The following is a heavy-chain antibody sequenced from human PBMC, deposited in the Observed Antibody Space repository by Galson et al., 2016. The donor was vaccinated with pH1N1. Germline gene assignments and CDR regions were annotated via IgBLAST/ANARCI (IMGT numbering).Heavy chain of an antibody. V-gene: IGHV1-3*04. Sequence: SVKVSCKASGYTFITNAIHWVRQAPGQRLEWMGWLNTGNGNTRYSDQFQGRVTFTRDTSASTAYLELGSLRSEDTAVNYCARRLSRTSDYCGQGTLIIVSS. CDR1: GYTFITNA. CDR3: ARRLSRTSDY. CDR2: LNTGNGNT. D-gene: IGHD2/OR15-2a*01. J-gene: IGHJ4*02.